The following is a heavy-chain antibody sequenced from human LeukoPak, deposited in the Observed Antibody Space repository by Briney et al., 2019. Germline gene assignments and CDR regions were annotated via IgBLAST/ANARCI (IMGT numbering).Heavy chain of an antibody. V-gene: IGHV3-53*01. D-gene: IGHD3-22*01. CDR1: GFTVSSNY. Sequence: GGSLRLSCAASGFTVSSNYMSWVRQAPGKGLEWVSVIYSGGSTYYADSVKGRLTISRDNSKNTLYLQMNSLRAEDTAVYYCARDTYYYDSSGFTDYWGQGTLVTVSS. CDR2: IYSGGST. CDR3: ARDTYYYDSSGFTDY. J-gene: IGHJ4*02.